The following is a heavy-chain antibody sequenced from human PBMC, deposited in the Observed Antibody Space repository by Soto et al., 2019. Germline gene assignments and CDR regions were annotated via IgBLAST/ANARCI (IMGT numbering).Heavy chain of an antibody. J-gene: IGHJ4*02. CDR3: ARISTTWYIY. D-gene: IGHD6-13*01. V-gene: IGHV4-59*01. Sequence: SETLSLTCTVSGGSISTYYWSWIRQPPGKGLEWIGYIYYSGSTRYNPSLKSRVTISIDTSNNQFSLKLNSVTAADTAVYYCARISTTWYIYWGQGTLVTVSS. CDR1: GGSISTYY. CDR2: IYYSGST.